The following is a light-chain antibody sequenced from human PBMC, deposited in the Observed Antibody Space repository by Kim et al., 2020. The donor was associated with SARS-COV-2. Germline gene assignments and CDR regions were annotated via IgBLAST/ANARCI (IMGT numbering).Light chain of an antibody. V-gene: IGLV2-14*01. Sequence: QSALTQPASVSGSPGQSITISCTGTSSDVGRYNYVSWYQQYPGKAPKLMIYDVTKRPPGVSDRFSGSKSGNTASLTISGLQAEDEADYSCSSSASSSTYVFGTGTEVTVL. CDR2: DVT. CDR1: SSDVGRYNY. J-gene: IGLJ1*01. CDR3: SSSASSSTYV.